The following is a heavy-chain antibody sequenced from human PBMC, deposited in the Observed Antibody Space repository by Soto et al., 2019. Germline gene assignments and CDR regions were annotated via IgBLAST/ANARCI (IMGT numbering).Heavy chain of an antibody. Sequence: GESLKISCKGSGDSFTSYWIGWVRQMPGKGLEWMGIIYPGDSDTRYSPSFQGQVTISADKSISTAYLQWSSLKASDTAMYYCARHGCSSTSCYYYYYGMDVWGQGTTVTVSS. CDR1: GDSFTSYW. D-gene: IGHD2-2*01. CDR3: ARHGCSSTSCYYYYYGMDV. J-gene: IGHJ6*02. CDR2: IYPGDSDT. V-gene: IGHV5-51*01.